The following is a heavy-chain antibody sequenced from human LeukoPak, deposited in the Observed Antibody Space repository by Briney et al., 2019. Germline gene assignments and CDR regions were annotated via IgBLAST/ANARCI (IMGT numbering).Heavy chain of an antibody. J-gene: IGHJ4*02. Sequence: PGRSLRLSCVASGFTFSSFWMHWVRQAPGKGLVWVSRIDYDGRSTIYADSVKGRFTISRDNAKNTLYLQMNSLRAEDTAMYYCATIAAADKDYWGQGTLVTVSS. D-gene: IGHD6-13*01. CDR3: ATIAAADKDY. CDR1: GFTFSSFW. V-gene: IGHV3-74*01. CDR2: IDYDGRST.